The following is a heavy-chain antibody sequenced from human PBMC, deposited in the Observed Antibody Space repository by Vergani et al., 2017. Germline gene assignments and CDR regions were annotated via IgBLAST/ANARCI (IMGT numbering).Heavy chain of an antibody. CDR1: GYSIRNGYY. D-gene: IGHD5-12*01. V-gene: IGHV4-38-2*01. Sequence: QVQLQESGPGLVEPSETLSLTCAVSGYSIRNGYYWGWIRQPPGNGLECIGSIYHSGSTHYNPSLKSRVTISVDTSKNDFSLKVTSVTAADTAVYYCTRQPQEGASGPPSVPTWGQGISVIVSS. CDR3: TRQPQEGASGPPSVPT. CDR2: IYHSGST. J-gene: IGHJ4*02.